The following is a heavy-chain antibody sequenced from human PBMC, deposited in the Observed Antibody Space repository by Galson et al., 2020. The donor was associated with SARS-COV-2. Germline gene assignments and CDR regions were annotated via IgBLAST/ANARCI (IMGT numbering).Heavy chain of an antibody. CDR1: GFTFSSYA. D-gene: IGHD3-10*01. Sequence: GGSLRLSCAASGFTFSSYAMHWVRQAPGKGLEWVAVISYDGSNKYYADSVKGRFTISRDNSKNTLYLQMNSLRAEDTAVYYCARDGYDYYGGMDVWGQVPTVTGSS. V-gene: IGHV3-30*04. CDR3: ARDGYDYYGGMDV. CDR2: ISYDGSNK. J-gene: IGHJ6*02.